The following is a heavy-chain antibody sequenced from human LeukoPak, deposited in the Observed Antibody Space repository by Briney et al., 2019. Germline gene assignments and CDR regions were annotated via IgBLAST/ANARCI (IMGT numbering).Heavy chain of an antibody. CDR2: IYYSGST. D-gene: IGHD1-26*01. CDR1: GGSISSGGYY. CDR3: ARDNSGPPVYYMDV. Sequence: SETLSLTCTVSGGSISSGGYYWSWIRQHPGKGLEWIGYIYYSGSTYYNPSLKSRVTISVDTSKNQFSLKLSSVTAADTAVYYCARDNSGPPVYYMDVWGKGTTVTVSS. J-gene: IGHJ6*03. V-gene: IGHV4-31*03.